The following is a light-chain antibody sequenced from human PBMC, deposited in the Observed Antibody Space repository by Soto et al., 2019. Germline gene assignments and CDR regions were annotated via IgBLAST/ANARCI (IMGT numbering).Light chain of an antibody. Sequence: DIVMTQSPDSLAVSLGERATINCKSSQTVLRSSNNKNHLAWYQRKPEQPPKMLISWASTRESGVPDRFSGSGSGTDFTLTISSLQAEDVAVYYCQHCYTVPVTFGQGTRLEIK. CDR1: QTVLRSSNNKNH. CDR2: WAS. CDR3: QHCYTVPVT. J-gene: IGKJ5*01. V-gene: IGKV4-1*01.